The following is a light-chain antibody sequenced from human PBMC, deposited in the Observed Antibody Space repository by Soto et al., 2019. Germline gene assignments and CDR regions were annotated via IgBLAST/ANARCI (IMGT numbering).Light chain of an antibody. CDR1: QSVRSN. J-gene: IGKJ5*01. V-gene: IGKV3-15*01. Sequence: EIVLTQSPATLSVSPAESVPLSCRGSQSVRSNLAWYQQKPGQSPRLLIYGASTRATGIPARFSGSGSGTEFTLTISSLQSEDFAVYYGQQYNNWPPITFGQGTRLEI. CDR2: GAS. CDR3: QQYNNWPPIT.